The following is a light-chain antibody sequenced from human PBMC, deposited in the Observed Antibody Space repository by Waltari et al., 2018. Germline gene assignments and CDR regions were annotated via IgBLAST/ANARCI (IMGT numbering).Light chain of an antibody. CDR1: IGRQF. Sequence: SLELTQPISVSVALGQTATISCRETIGRQFVHWYQQKPGRAPVLVISRDDNRPSGISERFSGSNSGKTATLTISRAQAGDEAEYYCQVWDSSTALYVFGTGTKVTVL. V-gene: IGLV3-9*01. CDR3: QVWDSSTALYV. CDR2: RDD. J-gene: IGLJ1*01.